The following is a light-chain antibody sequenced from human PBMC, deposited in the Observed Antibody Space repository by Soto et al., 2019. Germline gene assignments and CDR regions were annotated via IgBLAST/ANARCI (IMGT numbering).Light chain of an antibody. V-gene: IGLV1-44*01. CDR2: SNN. Sequence: QPVLTQPPSASGTPGQRVTISCSGGSSNIGSKSVNWYQQLPETAPKLLIYSNNQRPSGVPDRFSGSKSGTSASLAINGLQSEDEAHYFCGAWDDSLNVLVFGGGTKLTVL. CDR1: SSNIGSKS. CDR3: GAWDDSLNVLV. J-gene: IGLJ2*01.